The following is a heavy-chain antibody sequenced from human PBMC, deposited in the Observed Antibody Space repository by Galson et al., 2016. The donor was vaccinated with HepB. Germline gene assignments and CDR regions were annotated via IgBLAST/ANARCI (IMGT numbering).Heavy chain of an antibody. J-gene: IGHJ4*02. V-gene: IGHV3-48*01. Sequence: SLRLSCAASGFTLNRYNMNWVRQAPGKGLEWISYISSSSSPIYYADSVKGRFTISRDNAKNSLYLQMNSLRTNDTAVYYCARAEDTTSWPKDSWGQGTLVTVSS. CDR1: GFTLNRYN. CDR2: ISSSSSPI. CDR3: ARAEDTTSWPKDS. D-gene: IGHD2-15*01.